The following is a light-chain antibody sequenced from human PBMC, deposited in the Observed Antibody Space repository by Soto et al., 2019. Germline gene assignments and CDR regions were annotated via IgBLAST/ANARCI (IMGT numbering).Light chain of an antibody. CDR2: DAS. J-gene: IGKJ2*01. CDR1: QSISRSD. V-gene: IGKV3-11*01. Sequence: EIVLTQSPGTVSLSPGESATLSCRASQSISRSDLAWYQHRPGQAPRLLIYDASYRATGIPARFSGSGSRTDFNLTISSLESEDFAVYYCQHRSNWPRYTFGQGTKVDIK. CDR3: QHRSNWPRYT.